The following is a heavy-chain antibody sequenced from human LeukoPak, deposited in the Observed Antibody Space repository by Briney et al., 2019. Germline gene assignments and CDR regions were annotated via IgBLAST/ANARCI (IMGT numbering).Heavy chain of an antibody. V-gene: IGHV4-30-4*01. CDR3: ARLIGYCSSTSCFSPTYYYYYGMDV. CDR2: IYYSGST. D-gene: IGHD2-2*01. J-gene: IGHJ6*02. Sequence: PSETLSLTCTVSGGSISSGDYYWSWIRQPPGKGLEWIGYIYYSGSTYYNPSLKSRVTISVDTSKNQFSLKLSSVTAADTAVYYCARLIGYCSSTSCFSPTYYYYYGMDVWGQGTTVTVSS. CDR1: GGSISSGDYY.